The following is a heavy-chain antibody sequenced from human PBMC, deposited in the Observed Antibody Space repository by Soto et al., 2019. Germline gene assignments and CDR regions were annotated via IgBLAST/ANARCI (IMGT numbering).Heavy chain of an antibody. J-gene: IGHJ4*02. V-gene: IGHV4-39*01. CDR3: ARNRHSSGWDREFEF. CDR1: GDSISSSSYY. Sequence: QLQLKESGPGLVKPSETLSLTCTVSGDSISSSSYYWGWIRKPPGKGLEWIGSINYSGSTYYNPSLTCRVTISVDTAKNQFTLKLSTVTATATAVYYCARNRHSSGWDREFEFWSQGTLVAFSS. D-gene: IGHD6-19*01. CDR2: INYSGST.